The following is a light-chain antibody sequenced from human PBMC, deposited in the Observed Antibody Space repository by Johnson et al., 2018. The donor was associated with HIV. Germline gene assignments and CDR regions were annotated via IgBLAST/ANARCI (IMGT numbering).Light chain of an antibody. V-gene: IGLV1-51*01. CDR1: SSNIGNNY. Sequence: QSLLTQPPSVSVAPGQKVTISCSGSSSNIGNNYVSLYQQFPGTAPKLLIYDNNKRPSGIPDRFSGSKSGTSATLGITGLQTGDEADYYCGTWDSSLSDYVFGTGTKVTVL. CDR2: DNN. J-gene: IGLJ1*01. CDR3: GTWDSSLSDYV.